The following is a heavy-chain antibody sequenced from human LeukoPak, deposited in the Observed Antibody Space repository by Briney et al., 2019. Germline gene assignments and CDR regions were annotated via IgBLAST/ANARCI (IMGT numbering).Heavy chain of an antibody. D-gene: IGHD5-18*01. CDR3: AKRDGVGYSYVYYFDY. V-gene: IGHV1-8*01. Sequence: ASVKVSCKASGYTFTSYDINWVRQATGQGLEWMGWMNPNSGNTGYAQKFQGRVSMTRNTSTSTAYMELSSLRSEDTAVYYCAKRDGVGYSYVYYFDYWGQGTLVTVSS. J-gene: IGHJ4*02. CDR2: MNPNSGNT. CDR1: GYTFTSYD.